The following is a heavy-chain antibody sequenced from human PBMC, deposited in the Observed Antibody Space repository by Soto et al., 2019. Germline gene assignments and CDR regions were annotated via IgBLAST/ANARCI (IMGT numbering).Heavy chain of an antibody. D-gene: IGHD6-13*01. V-gene: IGHV3-74*03. CDR1: GFTFSNYW. J-gene: IGHJ6*02. CDR3: ARGGLQHALDV. CDR2: VNNDGTDT. Sequence: EVQLVESVGGLVQPGGSLRLSCAASGFTFSNYWMYWVRQAPGKGLVWVSRVNNDGTDTTHADSVKGRFTISRDNPENTLYLQMTSLRAEDTAVYYCARGGLQHALDVWGQVSTVTVSS.